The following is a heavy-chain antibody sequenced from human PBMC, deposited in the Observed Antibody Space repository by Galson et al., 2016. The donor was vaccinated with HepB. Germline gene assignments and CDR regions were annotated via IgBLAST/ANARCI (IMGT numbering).Heavy chain of an antibody. CDR2: IGCAGRSK. V-gene: IGHV3-30*03. CDR3: ATTTDYAFDI. J-gene: IGHJ3*02. D-gene: IGHD1-1*01. Sequence: SLRLSCAASGFSFSNFAMYWVRQAPGKGLEWVAAIGCAGRSKYYIDSVKGRFAISRDNAKNTFSLQINSLRVEYTALYYCATTTDYAFDIWGQGTMVNVAS. CDR1: GFSFSNFA.